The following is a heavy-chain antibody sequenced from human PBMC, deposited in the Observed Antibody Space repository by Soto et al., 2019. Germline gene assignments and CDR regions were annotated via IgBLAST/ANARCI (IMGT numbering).Heavy chain of an antibody. CDR1: GFTFSSYA. CDR3: AREGDCGGDCYRDEFDY. V-gene: IGHV3-30-3*01. J-gene: IGHJ4*02. CDR2: ISYDGSNK. D-gene: IGHD2-21*02. Sequence: QVQLVESGGGVVQPGRSLRLSCAASGFTFSSYAMHWVRQAPGKGLEWVAVISYDGSNKYYADSVKGRFTISRDNSKNTLYLQMNGLRAEDTAVYYCAREGDCGGDCYRDEFDYWGQGTLVTVSS.